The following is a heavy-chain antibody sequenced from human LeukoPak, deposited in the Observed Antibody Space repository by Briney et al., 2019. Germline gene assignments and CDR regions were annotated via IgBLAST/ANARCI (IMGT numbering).Heavy chain of an antibody. V-gene: IGHV3-53*01. J-gene: IGHJ6*03. Sequence: PGGSLRLSCAASGVTVSSNYMTWVRQAPGKGLEWVSVIYTGGSTYYADSVKGRFTISRDNSKNTLYLQMNSLRAEDTAVYYCTTPGGSYGAYYMDVWGKGTTVTVSS. CDR1: GVTVSSNY. CDR3: TTPGGSYGAYYMDV. D-gene: IGHD1-26*01. CDR2: IYTGGST.